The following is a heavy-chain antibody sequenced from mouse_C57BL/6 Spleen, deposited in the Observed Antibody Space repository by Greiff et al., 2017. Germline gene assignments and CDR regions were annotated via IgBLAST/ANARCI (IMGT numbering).Heavy chain of an antibody. Sequence: QVQLQQSGAELARPGASVKLSCKASGYTFTSYGISWVKQRTGQGLEWIGEIYPRSGNTYYNETFKGKATLTADKSSSTAYMELRGLTCGDCAGYFGARAGDWCFKQWGEGPTLTVS. CDR2: IYPRSGNT. CDR1: GYTFTSYG. CDR3: ARAGDWCFKQ. D-gene: IGHD1-1*02. V-gene: IGHV1-81*01. J-gene: IGHJ2*01.